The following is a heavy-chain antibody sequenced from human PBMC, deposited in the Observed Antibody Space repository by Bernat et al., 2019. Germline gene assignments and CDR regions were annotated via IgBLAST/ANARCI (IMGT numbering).Heavy chain of an antibody. V-gene: IGHV3-30*18. CDR1: GFTFSSYG. J-gene: IGHJ5*02. CDR2: ISYSGNNK. CDR3: AKDHAGFDP. Sequence: QVQLVESGGGVVQPGRSQRLSCAASGFTFSSYGMHWVRQAPGRGLEWVAFISYSGNNKYYADSVKGRFTISRDNSKNTLFLQMNSLRAEDTAVYYCAKDHAGFDPWGQGTLVTVSS.